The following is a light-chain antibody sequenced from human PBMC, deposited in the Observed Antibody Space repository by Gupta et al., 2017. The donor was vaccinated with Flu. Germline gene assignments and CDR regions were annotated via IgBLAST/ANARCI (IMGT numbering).Light chain of an antibody. CDR2: DAS. Sequence: EIELTQSPATLSLSPGERATLSCRASQSVNTYLAWYQKKPGQAPRLLIYDASNRATGIPARFSGSGYGKDFTLTISSREQEDFAGYYCQKRSNCPPYTFGQGTMMEIK. J-gene: IGKJ2*01. V-gene: IGKV3-11*01. CDR1: QSVNTY. CDR3: QKRSNCPPYT.